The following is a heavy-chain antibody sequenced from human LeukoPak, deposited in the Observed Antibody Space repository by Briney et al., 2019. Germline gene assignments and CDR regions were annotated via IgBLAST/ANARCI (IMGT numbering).Heavy chain of an antibody. V-gene: IGHV4-39*01. D-gene: IGHD3-22*01. Sequence: PPETLSLTCSVSGGSMSSASSLWGWIRQPPGKGLEWLGTLYYSGSTYYSASLKSRVTMSGDTSRNQFSLRLSSVNAADTAVYYCAKAGVRYSDSSALYAFDFWGPGTMVTVSS. CDR3: AKAGVRYSDSSALYAFDF. J-gene: IGHJ3*01. CDR1: GGSMSSASSL. CDR2: LYYSGST.